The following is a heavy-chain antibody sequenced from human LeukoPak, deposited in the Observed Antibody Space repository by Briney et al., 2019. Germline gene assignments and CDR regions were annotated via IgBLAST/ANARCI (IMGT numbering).Heavy chain of an antibody. D-gene: IGHD3-22*01. V-gene: IGHV1-69*05. CDR2: IIPIFGTA. CDR3: AREDYYDSSGYFDY. J-gene: IGHJ4*02. CDR1: GGTFSSYA. Sequence: ASVKVSCKASGGTFSSYAISWVRQAPGQGLEWMGRIIPIFGTANYAQRFQGRVTITTDESTSTAYMELSSLRSEDTAVYYCAREDYYDSSGYFDYWGQGTLVTVSS.